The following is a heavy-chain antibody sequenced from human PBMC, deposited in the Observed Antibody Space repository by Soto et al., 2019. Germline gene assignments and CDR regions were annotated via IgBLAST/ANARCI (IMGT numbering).Heavy chain of an antibody. CDR1: GFTFSSYS. Sequence: LSLSCAASGFTFSSYSMNWVRQAPGKGLEWVSSISSSSRYIYYADSVKGRVTISRDNAKNTLYLQMNSLRAEDTAVYYCARFPCIAAAGTPYYYYGMDVWGQGTTVTVSS. V-gene: IGHV3-21*01. D-gene: IGHD6-13*01. J-gene: IGHJ6*02. CDR3: ARFPCIAAAGTPYYYYGMDV. CDR2: ISSSSRYI.